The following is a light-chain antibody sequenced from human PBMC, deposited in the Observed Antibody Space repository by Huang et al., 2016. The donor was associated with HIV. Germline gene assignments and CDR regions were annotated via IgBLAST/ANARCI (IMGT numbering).Light chain of an antibody. J-gene: IGKJ1*01. CDR3: MQGTHWPPT. Sequence: DVVMTQSPLSLPVTLGQPASISCRSSQSLVYSDGNTYLNWFHQRPGQSPRRLIYKASNRDAGVPDRFSVSGSGTDFTLKISRVEAEDVGIYYCMQGTHWPPTFGQGTKVEIK. V-gene: IGKV2-30*01. CDR1: QSLVYSDGNTY. CDR2: KAS.